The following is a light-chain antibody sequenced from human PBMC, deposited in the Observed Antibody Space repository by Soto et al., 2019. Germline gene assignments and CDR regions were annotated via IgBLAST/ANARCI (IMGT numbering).Light chain of an antibody. V-gene: IGLV2-8*01. J-gene: IGLJ2*01. CDR1: GSDVASYDY. Sequence: QSALTQPPSASGSPGQSVTISCTGTGSDVASYDYVSWYQQHPGKAPKLIIYEVTKRPSGVPDRFSGSKSGNTASLTVSGLQAEDEAAYYCSSYADTNNLIFGGGTKLTVL. CDR2: EVT. CDR3: SSYADTNNLI.